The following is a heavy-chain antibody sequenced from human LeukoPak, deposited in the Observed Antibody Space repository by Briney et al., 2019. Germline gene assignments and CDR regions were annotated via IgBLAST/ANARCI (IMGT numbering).Heavy chain of an antibody. J-gene: IGHJ1*01. CDR3: ARDSSGIAAAATGYFQH. V-gene: IGHV3-23*01. Sequence: GGSLRLSCAASGFTFSTYAMSWVRQAPGTGLEWVSAISGSGTTKYYADSVKGRFTISRDNSKNTVYLQMNSLRAEDTAVYYCARDSSGIAAAATGYFQHWGQGTLVTVSS. D-gene: IGHD6-13*01. CDR2: ISGSGTTK. CDR1: GFTFSTYA.